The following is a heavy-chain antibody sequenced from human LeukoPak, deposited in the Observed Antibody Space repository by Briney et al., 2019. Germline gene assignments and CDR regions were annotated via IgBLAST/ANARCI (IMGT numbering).Heavy chain of an antibody. CDR3: ANLGGDAFNI. CDR2: ISGSGGST. J-gene: IGHJ3*02. D-gene: IGHD3-10*01. Sequence: GGSLRLSCAASGFTFSSYSMNWVRQAPGRGLEWVSAISGSGGSTYYADSVKGRFTISRDNSKNTLYLQMNSLRAEDTAIYYCANLGGDAFNIWGQGTMVTVSS. CDR1: GFTFSSYS. V-gene: IGHV3-23*01.